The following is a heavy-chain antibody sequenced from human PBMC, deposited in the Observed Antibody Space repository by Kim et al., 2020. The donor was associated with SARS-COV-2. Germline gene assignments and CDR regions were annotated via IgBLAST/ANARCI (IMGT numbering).Heavy chain of an antibody. CDR3: TTVDDSSGYTFDY. Sequence: YAAPVKGRFTISRDDSKNTLYLQMNSLKAEDTAVYYCTTVDDSSGYTFDYWGQGTLVTVSS. D-gene: IGHD3-22*01. J-gene: IGHJ4*02. V-gene: IGHV3-15*01.